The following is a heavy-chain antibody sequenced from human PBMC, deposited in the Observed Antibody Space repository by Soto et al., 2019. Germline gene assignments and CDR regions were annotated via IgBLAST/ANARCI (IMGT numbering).Heavy chain of an antibody. CDR1: GGSHSSSRFH. CDR3: ARLFFGVVIEYYFDY. Sequence: ASETPSLNCTVSGGSHSSSRFHWGRVRPPPGKGLEWIGSIYYSGSTYYNPSLKSRVTISVDTSKNQFSLKLSSVTAAVTAVYYCARLFFGVVIEYYFDYWGQGTLVTVSS. CDR2: IYYSGST. D-gene: IGHD3-3*01. V-gene: IGHV4-39*01. J-gene: IGHJ4*02.